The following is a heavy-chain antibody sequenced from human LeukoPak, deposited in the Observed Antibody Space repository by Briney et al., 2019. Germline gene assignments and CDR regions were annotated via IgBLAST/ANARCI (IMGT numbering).Heavy chain of an antibody. V-gene: IGHV3-66*01. CDR1: GFIVSHKY. J-gene: IGHJ4*02. CDR3: ARGQIDLLRNYFDS. D-gene: IGHD3-22*01. Sequence: GGSLRLSCAASGFIVSHKYMAWVRQAPGKGLEWLSIIYTAGNTVSAESVKGRFIISRDNSRNTVHPQMNSLRDDDTAVYYCARGQIDLLRNYFDSWGPGTLVAVSS. CDR2: IYTAGNT.